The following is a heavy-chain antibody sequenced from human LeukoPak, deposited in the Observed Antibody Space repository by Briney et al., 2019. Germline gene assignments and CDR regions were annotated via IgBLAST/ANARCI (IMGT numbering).Heavy chain of an antibody. CDR1: GDSVSSNSVT. Sequence: SQTLSLTCAISGDSVSSNSVTWNWIRQSRSRGLEWLGRTYYRSTWYNDYAVSVRGRITVNPDTSKNQFSLHLNSVTPEDTAVYYCARRLTQYDCFDPWGQGILVTVSS. D-gene: IGHD2-2*01. CDR3: ARRLTQYDCFDP. CDR2: TYYRSTWYN. V-gene: IGHV6-1*01. J-gene: IGHJ5*02.